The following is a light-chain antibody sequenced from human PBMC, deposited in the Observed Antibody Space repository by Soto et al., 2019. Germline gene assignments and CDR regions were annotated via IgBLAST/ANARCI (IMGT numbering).Light chain of an antibody. Sequence: EIVLTQSPGTLSLSPGERATLSCRASQSVSSSYLAWYQQKPGQAPRLLIYGASSRATGIPDRFSGSESGTDFTLTISRLEPEDFAVYYCQQYRAFGQGTKLEIK. V-gene: IGKV3-20*01. CDR3: QQYRA. CDR1: QSVSSSY. J-gene: IGKJ2*01. CDR2: GAS.